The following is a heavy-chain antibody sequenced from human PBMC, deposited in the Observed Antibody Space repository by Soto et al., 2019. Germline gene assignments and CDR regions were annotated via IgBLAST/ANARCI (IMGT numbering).Heavy chain of an antibody. Sequence: SETLSLTCTVSGGSISSYYWSWIRQPPGKGLEWIGYIYYSGSTNYNPSLKSRVTISVDTSKNQFSLKLSSVTAADTAVYYCARSGGLAARNWSDPWGQGTLVTVAS. CDR2: IYYSGST. CDR3: ARSGGLAARNWSDP. CDR1: GGSISSYY. J-gene: IGHJ5*02. D-gene: IGHD3-3*02. V-gene: IGHV4-59*08.